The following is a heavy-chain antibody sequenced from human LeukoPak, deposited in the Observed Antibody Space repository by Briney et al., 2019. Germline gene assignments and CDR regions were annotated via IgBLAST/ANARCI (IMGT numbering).Heavy chain of an antibody. D-gene: IGHD5-24*01. CDR1: GFTFSGYA. CDR2: VRYDGSDK. J-gene: IGHJ4*02. V-gene: IGHV3-30*02. CDR3: AKTGGRDGYGFDS. Sequence: GGSLRLSCAGSGFTFSGYAMHWVRQAPGKGLEWVAVVRYDGSDKYYADSVKGRFTISRDNSKNTLYLQMNSLRAEDTALYYCAKTGGRDGYGFDSWGQGTLVTVSP.